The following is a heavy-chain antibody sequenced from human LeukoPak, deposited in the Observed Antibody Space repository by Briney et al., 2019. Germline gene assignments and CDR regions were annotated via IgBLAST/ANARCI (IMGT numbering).Heavy chain of an antibody. CDR1: GDSVSRDGYS. CDR3: ARYGKTAAVDY. Sequence: SETLSLTCTVSGDSVSRDGYSWSWIRQPAGKGLEWIGRIYTSGSTNYNPSLKSRVTISVDTSKNQFSLKLSSVTAADTAVYYCARYGKTAAVDYWGQGTLVTVSS. V-gene: IGHV4-61*02. CDR2: IYTSGST. J-gene: IGHJ4*02. D-gene: IGHD6-13*01.